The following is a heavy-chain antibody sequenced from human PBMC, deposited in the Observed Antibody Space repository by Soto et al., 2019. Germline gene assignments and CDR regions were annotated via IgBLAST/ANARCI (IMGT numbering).Heavy chain of an antibody. D-gene: IGHD2-15*01. V-gene: IGHV4-59*01. CDR2: IYYSGST. J-gene: IGHJ4*02. Sequence: SETLALTCTVSGGSISSYYWSWIRQPPGKGLEWIGYIYYSGSTNYNPSLKSRVTISVDTSKNQFSLKLSSVTAADTAVYYCARGGISGASCLFDYWGQGTLVTVSS. CDR3: ARGGISGASCLFDY. CDR1: GGSISSYY.